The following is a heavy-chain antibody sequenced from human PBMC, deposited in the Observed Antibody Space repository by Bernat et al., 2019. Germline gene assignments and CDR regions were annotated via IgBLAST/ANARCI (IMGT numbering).Heavy chain of an antibody. D-gene: IGHD3-16*01. V-gene: IGHV3-9*01. CDR3: AKDLGSTVAVGFDY. J-gene: IGHJ4*02. CDR1: GFTFDDYA. CDR2: ISWNSGSI. Sequence: EVQLVESGVGLVQPGRSLRLSCAASGFTFDDYAMHWVRQAPGKGLEWVSGISWNSGSIGYADSVKGRFTISRDNAKNSLYLQMNSLRAEDTALYYCAKDLGSTVAVGFDYWGQGTLVTVSS.